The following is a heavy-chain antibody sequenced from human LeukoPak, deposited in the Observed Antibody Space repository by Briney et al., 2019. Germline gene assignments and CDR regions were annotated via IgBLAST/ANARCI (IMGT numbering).Heavy chain of an antibody. D-gene: IGHD6-13*01. V-gene: IGHV4-34*01. J-gene: IGHJ6*03. Sequence: SETLSLTCAVYGGSFSGYYWSWIRQPPGKGLEWIGEINHSGSTNYNPSLKSRVTISVDTSKNQFSLKLSSVTAADTAVYYCARAAGVAAADYYYYYYMDVWGKGTTVTVSS. CDR2: INHSGST. CDR3: ARAAGVAAADYYYYYYMDV. CDR1: GGSFSGYY.